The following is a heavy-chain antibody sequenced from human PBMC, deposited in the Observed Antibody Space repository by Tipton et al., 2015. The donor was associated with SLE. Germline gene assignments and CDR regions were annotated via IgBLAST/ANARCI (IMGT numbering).Heavy chain of an antibody. CDR1: GFTVTTYD. J-gene: IGHJ3*02. CDR2: MNPNSGNT. Sequence: QLVQSGAEVKKPGASVKVSCKASGFTVTTYDINWVRQATGQGLEWMGWMNPNSGNTGYAQKFQGRVTMTRNTSISTAYMELSSLRSDVTAVYYCARCGIAAAGSAFDIWSQGTMVTVSS. CDR3: ARCGIAAAGSAFDI. V-gene: IGHV1-8*02. D-gene: IGHD6-13*01.